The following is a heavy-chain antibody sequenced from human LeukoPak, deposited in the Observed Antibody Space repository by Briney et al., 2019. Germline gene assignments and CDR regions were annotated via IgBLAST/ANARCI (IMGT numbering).Heavy chain of an antibody. CDR1: GGSISSSSYY. Sequence: PSETLSLTCTVSGGSISSSSYYWGWIRQPPGKGLEWIGSNYYSGSTYSNPSLKSRVTISVDTSKNQFSLKLSSVTAADTAVYYCARLRSGIQLWFFDYWGQGTLVTVSS. J-gene: IGHJ4*02. V-gene: IGHV4-39*01. CDR2: NYYSGST. D-gene: IGHD5-18*01. CDR3: ARLRSGIQLWFFDY.